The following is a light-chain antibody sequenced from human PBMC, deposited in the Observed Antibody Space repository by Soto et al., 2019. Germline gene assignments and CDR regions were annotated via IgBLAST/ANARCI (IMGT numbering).Light chain of an antibody. V-gene: IGLV1-47*02. CDR3: AAWDDSLRGV. Sequence: QSVLTQPPSVSGTPGQRVTISCSGSSSNIGSNYVYWYQQLPGTAPKLLIYSNMQRPSGVPDRFSGSKSGTSASLTISGLRSEDEADYYCAAWDDSLRGVFGGGTKLTVL. J-gene: IGLJ3*02. CDR1: SSNIGSNY. CDR2: SNM.